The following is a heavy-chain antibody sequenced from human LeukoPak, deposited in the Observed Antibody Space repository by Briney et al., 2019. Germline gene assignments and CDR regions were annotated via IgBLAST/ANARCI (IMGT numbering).Heavy chain of an antibody. D-gene: IGHD2-21*02. V-gene: IGHV1-2*02. Sequence: ASVKVSCKASGYTFTSYDINWVRQAPGQGLEWMGWINPNNGATTYAQKFQDRVTMTRDTSISTAYMELSRLRSDDTAVYYCAPGRGGDLGGGFHIWGQGTMVTVSS. CDR2: INPNNGAT. J-gene: IGHJ3*02. CDR3: APGRGGDLGGGFHI. CDR1: GYTFTSYD.